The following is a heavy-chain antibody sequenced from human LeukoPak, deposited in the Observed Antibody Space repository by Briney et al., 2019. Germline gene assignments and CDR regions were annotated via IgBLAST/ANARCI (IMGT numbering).Heavy chain of an antibody. J-gene: IGHJ4*02. V-gene: IGHV3-30*02. CDR2: ISFSRSNV. D-gene: IGHD1-1*01. CDR3: AKPTTGSPTAAGLDY. CDR1: GFTFSSYD. Sequence: PGGPLRLLCAASGFTFSSYDMYWARQAPGKGLEWVSYISFSRSNVHYAHSVKGRFTISRDNSKSTLFLQMNSLRPEDTAVYYCAKPTTGSPTAAGLDYWGQGTLVTVSS.